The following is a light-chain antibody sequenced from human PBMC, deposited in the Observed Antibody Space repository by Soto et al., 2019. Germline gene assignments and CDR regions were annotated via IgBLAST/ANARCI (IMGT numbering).Light chain of an antibody. V-gene: IGKV1-5*01. CDR2: DAS. CDR1: QTISRW. J-gene: IGKJ5*01. Sequence: PVAPTPLPLSASFGDGVTITCRASQTISRWLAWYQQKPGRAPKLLIYDASTLESGVPSRFSGSGSETEFTLTISRLQPDDFATYFCHSRAFGQGTRLEIK. CDR3: HSRA.